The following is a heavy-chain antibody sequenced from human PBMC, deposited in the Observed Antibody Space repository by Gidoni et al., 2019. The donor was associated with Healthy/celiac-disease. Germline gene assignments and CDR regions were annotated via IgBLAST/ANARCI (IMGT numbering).Heavy chain of an antibody. CDR1: GFTFSRYG. V-gene: IGHV3-30*18. CDR3: ANTGSYCSGGSCYLGYYYYGMDV. D-gene: IGHD2-15*01. CDR2: ISYDGSNK. J-gene: IGHJ6*02. Sequence: QVQLVESGGGVVQPGRSLRLSCAASGFTFSRYGMHWVGQAPGKGLEWVAVISYDGSNKYYADSVKGRFTISRDNSKNTLYLQMNSLRAEDTAVYYCANTGSYCSGGSCYLGYYYYGMDVWGQGTTVTVSS.